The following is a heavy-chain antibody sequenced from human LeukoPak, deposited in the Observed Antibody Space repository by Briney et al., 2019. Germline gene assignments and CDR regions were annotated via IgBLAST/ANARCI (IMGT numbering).Heavy chain of an antibody. CDR1: GYTFTSYD. J-gene: IGHJ6*03. CDR3: ARAVGLRWYKGTYYYYYMDV. CDR2: MNPNSGNT. V-gene: IGHV1-8*03. Sequence: GASVKVSCKASGYTFTSYDINWVRQATGQGLEWMGWMNPNSGNTGYAQKFQGRVTITRNTSISTAYMELSSLRSEDTAVYYCARAVGLRWYKGTYYYYYMDVWGKGTTVTVSS. D-gene: IGHD4-23*01.